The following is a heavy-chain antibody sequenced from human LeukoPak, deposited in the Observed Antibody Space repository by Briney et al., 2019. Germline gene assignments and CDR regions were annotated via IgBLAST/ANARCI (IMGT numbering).Heavy chain of an antibody. V-gene: IGHV3-7*01. CDR3: AIAAGWELGY. Sequence: GGSLRLSCAVSGFTSSRHWMSWVRQTPEKGLEWVANIKEDASEENYVDSVKGRFTISRDNAKNSLYLQMNSLRAEDTAVYYCAIAAGWELGYRGQGTLVTVSS. D-gene: IGHD6-25*01. CDR2: IKEDASEE. J-gene: IGHJ4*02. CDR1: GFTSSRHW.